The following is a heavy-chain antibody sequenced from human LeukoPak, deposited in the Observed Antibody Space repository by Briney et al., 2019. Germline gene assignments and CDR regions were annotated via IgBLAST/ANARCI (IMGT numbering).Heavy chain of an antibody. J-gene: IGHJ4*02. V-gene: IGHV3-66*01. CDR1: GFVFDDYA. CDR3: ARVDQSHPSFDY. CDR2: IYSGGST. Sequence: GGSLRLSCAASGFVFDDYAMHWVRQAPGKGLEWVSVIYSGGSTYYADSVKGRFTISRDNSKNTLYLQMNSLRAEDTAVYYCARVDQSHPSFDYWGQGTLVNVSS.